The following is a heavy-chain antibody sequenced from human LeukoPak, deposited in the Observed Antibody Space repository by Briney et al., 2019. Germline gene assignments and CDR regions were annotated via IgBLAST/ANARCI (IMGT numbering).Heavy chain of an antibody. CDR1: GGSISSGGYY. V-gene: IGHV4-31*03. Sequence: SETLSLTCTVSGGSISSGGYYWRWLRQHPGKGLEWLGYIYYSGSTYYNPSLKSRVTISVDTSKNQFSLKLSSVTAADTAVYYCARWVSYCSGGSCYSGDYWGQGTLVTVSS. J-gene: IGHJ4*02. CDR3: ARWVSYCSGGSCYSGDY. D-gene: IGHD2-15*01. CDR2: IYYSGST.